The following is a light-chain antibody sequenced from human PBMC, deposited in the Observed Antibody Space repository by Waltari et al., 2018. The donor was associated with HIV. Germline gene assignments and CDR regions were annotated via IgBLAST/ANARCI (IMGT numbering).Light chain of an antibody. CDR2: GNT. CDR1: SSNIGAGFD. J-gene: IGLJ2*01. V-gene: IGLV1-40*01. Sequence: QSVLTQPPSVSGAPGQRVTISCTGSSSNIGAGFDVPWYQQLPGTAPKLPLYGNTNRPSGVPDRFSGSKSGTSASLAITGLQAEDEADYYCQSYDSSLSGLLFGGGTKLTVL. CDR3: QSYDSSLSGLL.